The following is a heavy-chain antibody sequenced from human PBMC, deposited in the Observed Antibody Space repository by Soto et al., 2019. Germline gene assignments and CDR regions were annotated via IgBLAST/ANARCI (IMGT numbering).Heavy chain of an antibody. CDR3: ARGQTGYGVNDVLDV. V-gene: IGHV1-18*01. D-gene: IGHD6-13*01. CDR1: GYTFSGYG. Sequence: QSGSEVRKPGASVTVSCQASGYTFSGYGINWLRQAPGQGLEWLGWISAYNDNTRYDHRVQDRVSMRTDTSTATVYMEMRSLTSDDTAVYFCARGQTGYGVNDVLDVWGQGTLVIVSS. J-gene: IGHJ3*01. CDR2: ISAYNDNT.